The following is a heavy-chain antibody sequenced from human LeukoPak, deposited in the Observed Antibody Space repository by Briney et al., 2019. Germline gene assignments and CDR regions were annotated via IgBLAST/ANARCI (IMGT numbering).Heavy chain of an antibody. Sequence: PGGSLRLSCAASGFTFDDYGMSRVRQAPGKGLEWVSGINWNGGSTGYADSVKGRFTISRDNAKNSLYLQMNSLRAEDTALYYCARDSHTYYYGSGSYVAFDIWGQGTMVTVSS. CDR3: ARDSHTYYYGSGSYVAFDI. CDR1: GFTFDDYG. D-gene: IGHD3-10*01. CDR2: INWNGGST. J-gene: IGHJ3*02. V-gene: IGHV3-20*04.